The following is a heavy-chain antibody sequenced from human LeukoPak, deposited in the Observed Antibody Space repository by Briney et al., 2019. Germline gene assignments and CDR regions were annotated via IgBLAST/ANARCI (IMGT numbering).Heavy chain of an antibody. J-gene: IGHJ2*01. CDR2: IGSVGDT. V-gene: IGHV3-13*01. Sequence: PGGSLRLSCAASGFTFSSYDMHWVRQPTGKGLEWVSAIGSVGDTYYPDSVKGLITVSRENAKNSLYLQMNSLRAGDTAVYYCARGRLSGSGSYLWYFDLWGRGTLVTVSS. CDR3: ARGRLSGSGSYLWYFDL. CDR1: GFTFSSYD. D-gene: IGHD3-10*01.